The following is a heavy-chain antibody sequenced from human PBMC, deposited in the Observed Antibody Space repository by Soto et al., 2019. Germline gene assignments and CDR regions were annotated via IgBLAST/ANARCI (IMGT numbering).Heavy chain of an antibody. J-gene: IGHJ4*02. CDR3: TADTYYDILTGYSPYYFDY. D-gene: IGHD3-9*01. V-gene: IGHV3-15*01. CDR1: GFTFSNAW. CDR2: IKSKTEGGTT. Sequence: GGSLRLSCAASGFTFSNAWMSWVRQAPGKGLEWVGRIKSKTEGGTTDYAAPVKGRFTISRDDSKNTLYLQMNSLKTEDTAVYYCTADTYYDILTGYSPYYFDYWGQGTLVTVSS.